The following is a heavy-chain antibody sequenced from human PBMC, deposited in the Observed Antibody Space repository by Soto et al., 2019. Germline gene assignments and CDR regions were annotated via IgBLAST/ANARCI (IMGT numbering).Heavy chain of an antibody. Sequence: QVPLVQSGAEVKKPGASVKVSCKASGYTFTGYYMHWVRQAPGQGLEWMGWINPNSGGTNYAQKFQGWVTMTRDTSNSTAYMELSRLRSDDTAVYYCAIEFRITGTPEAFDYWGQGTLVTVSS. CDR1: GYTFTGYY. J-gene: IGHJ4*02. V-gene: IGHV1-2*04. CDR2: INPNSGGT. D-gene: IGHD1-20*01. CDR3: AIEFRITGTPEAFDY.